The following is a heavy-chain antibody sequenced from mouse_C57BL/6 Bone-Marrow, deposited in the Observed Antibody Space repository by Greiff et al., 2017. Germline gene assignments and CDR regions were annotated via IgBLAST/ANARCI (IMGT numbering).Heavy chain of an antibody. CDR1: GYTFTSYW. CDR2: IDPNSGGT. Sequence: VQLQQPGAELVKPGASVKLSCKASGYTFTSYWMHWVKQRPGRGLEWIGRIDPNSGGTTYNEKFKSKATLTVDKPSSTAYMQLSSLTSEDSAVYYWARSTGAYAMDYWGQGTSVTVSS. V-gene: IGHV1-72*01. J-gene: IGHJ4*01. CDR3: ARSTGAYAMDY. D-gene: IGHD4-1*01.